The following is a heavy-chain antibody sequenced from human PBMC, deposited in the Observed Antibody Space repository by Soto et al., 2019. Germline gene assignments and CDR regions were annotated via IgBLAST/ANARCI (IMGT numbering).Heavy chain of an antibody. CDR2: IKRDGSEK. Sequence: AGGSLRLSCAASGFTFSSYWMTWVRQAPGKGLEWVANIKRDGSEKYYEDSVKGRFTISRDNAKNSLYLQMNSLRAEDTAVYYCRRGYDSGGDYWGQGTLVTVSS. D-gene: IGHD5-12*01. CDR3: RRGYDSGGDY. J-gene: IGHJ4*02. V-gene: IGHV3-7*01. CDR1: GFTFSSYW.